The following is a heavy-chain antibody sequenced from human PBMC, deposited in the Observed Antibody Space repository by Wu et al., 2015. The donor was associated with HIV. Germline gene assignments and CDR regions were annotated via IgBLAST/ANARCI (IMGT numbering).Heavy chain of an antibody. D-gene: IGHD1-26*01. Sequence: QVQLVQSGAEVKKPGASVKVSCKASGYTFTDFFIHWVRQAPGQGLEWMGWVSPNTGGTNYAQKFQGRVTMTRDTSINTAYMDLNRLRSDDTAMYFCARADVLIKYALGAGLHWGQGTLVTVSS. CDR2: VSPNTGGT. V-gene: IGHV1-2*02. CDR3: ARADVLIKYALGAGLH. J-gene: IGHJ1*01. CDR1: GYTFTDFF.